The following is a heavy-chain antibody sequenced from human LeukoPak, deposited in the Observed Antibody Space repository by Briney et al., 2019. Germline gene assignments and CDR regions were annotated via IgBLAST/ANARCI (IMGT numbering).Heavy chain of an antibody. Sequence: AGGSLRLSCAASGFTFSSNWMTWVRQAPGRGLEWVAHLKEDGSQKNYVDSVKGRFTVSRDNAKNSLYLQMNSLRAEDTAVYYCARFGLVAAIDYWGQGTLVTVPS. D-gene: IGHD5-12*01. CDR3: ARFGLVAAIDY. CDR1: GFTFSSNW. J-gene: IGHJ4*02. CDR2: LKEDGSQK. V-gene: IGHV3-7*04.